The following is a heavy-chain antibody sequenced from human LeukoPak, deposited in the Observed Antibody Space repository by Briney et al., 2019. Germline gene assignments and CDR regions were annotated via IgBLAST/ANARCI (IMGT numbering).Heavy chain of an antibody. J-gene: IGHJ4*02. V-gene: IGHV3-21*01. Sequence: GGSLRLSRAASGFTFSSYAMSWVRQAPGKGLEWVSSISPSSNYIYYADSVKGRFTISRDNAKTSLYLQMNSLRAEDTAVYYCARDLRHPVGGTSYWGQGTLVTVSS. CDR1: GFTFSSYA. CDR2: ISPSSNYI. CDR3: ARDLRHPVGGTSY. D-gene: IGHD4-23*01.